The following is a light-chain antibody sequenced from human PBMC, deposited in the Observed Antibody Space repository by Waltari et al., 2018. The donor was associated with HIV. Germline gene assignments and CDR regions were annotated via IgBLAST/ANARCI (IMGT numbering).Light chain of an antibody. CDR3: AAWDDSLSGWV. CDR2: RNN. Sequence: QSVLTQPPSASGTPGQRVTISCSGSRSNIGSNYVYWYQQLPGTAPKLLIYRNNQRPSGVPARFSGSKSGTSASLAISGLRSEDEADYYCAAWDDSLSGWVFGGGTKLTVL. V-gene: IGLV1-47*01. J-gene: IGLJ3*02. CDR1: RSNIGSNY.